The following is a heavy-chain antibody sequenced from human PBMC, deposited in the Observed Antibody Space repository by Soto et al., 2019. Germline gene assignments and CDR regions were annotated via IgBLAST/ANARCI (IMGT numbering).Heavy chain of an antibody. D-gene: IGHD3-9*01. CDR1: CYTYTSYG. Sequence: ASVKVSFKAPCYTYTSYGISWLRPSPCQVLARLGRIIAYNRKTHYAQKLQGRVTTTTVTSTSTAYMELRSLRSDDTAVYYCARDAYAILTGYTDHFQHWGQGTLVAVSS. CDR2: IIAYNRKT. V-gene: IGHV1-18*01. CDR3: ARDAYAILTGYTDHFQH. J-gene: IGHJ1*01.